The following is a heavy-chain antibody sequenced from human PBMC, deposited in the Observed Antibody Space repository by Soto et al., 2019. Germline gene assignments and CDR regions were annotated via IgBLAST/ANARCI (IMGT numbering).Heavy chain of an antibody. J-gene: IGHJ5*02. CDR2: IYYSGST. CDR3: ARHYSSDSRNWFDP. V-gene: IGHV4-39*01. Sequence: SETLSLTCSVSGGSINSSSYFWGWVRQPPGKGLEWIGSIYYSGSTNYNPSPRSRVTISVDTSKNQFSLKLSSVTAADTAVFYCARHYSSDSRNWFDPWGQGTLVTVSS. D-gene: IGHD6-19*01. CDR1: GGSINSSSYF.